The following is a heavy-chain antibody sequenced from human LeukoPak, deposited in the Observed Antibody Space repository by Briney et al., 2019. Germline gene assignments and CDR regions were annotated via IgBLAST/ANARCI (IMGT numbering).Heavy chain of an antibody. D-gene: IGHD3-10*01. J-gene: IGHJ6*02. CDR1: GFTFGDYA. CDR2: IRSKAYGGTT. CDR3: TRDPYGSGSYRYYYYGMDV. V-gene: IGHV3-49*03. Sequence: GGSLRLSCTASGFTFGDYAMSWFRQAPGKGLEWVGFIRSKAYGGTTEYAASVKGRFTISRDDSKSIAYLQMNSLKTEDTAVYYCTRDPYGSGSYRYYYYGMDVWGQGTTVTVSS.